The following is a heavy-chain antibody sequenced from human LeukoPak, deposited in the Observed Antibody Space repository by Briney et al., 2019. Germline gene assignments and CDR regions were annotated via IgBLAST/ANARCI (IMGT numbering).Heavy chain of an antibody. Sequence: SETLSLTCTVSGGSISSHYWSWIRQPPGKGLEWIGYIYYSGSTNYNPSLKSRVTIIEDTPKKLLSLKLSSVTAADTAVFYCARENSGSYREFDYWGQGTLVTVSS. J-gene: IGHJ4*02. V-gene: IGHV4-59*11. CDR2: IYYSGST. D-gene: IGHD1-26*01. CDR3: ARENSGSYREFDY. CDR1: GGSISSHY.